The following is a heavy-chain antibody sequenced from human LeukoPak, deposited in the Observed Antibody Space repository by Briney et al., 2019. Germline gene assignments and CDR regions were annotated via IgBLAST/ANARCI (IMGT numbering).Heavy chain of an antibody. CDR1: GFTFISYG. D-gene: IGHD2-2*01. CDR3: AKGPLRGTAAAIDY. J-gene: IGHJ4*02. V-gene: IGHV3-30*18. CDR2: ISYDGRNI. Sequence: PGGSLRLSCAASGFTFISYGMHWVRQAPGKGLEWVAVISYDGRNIHYPDSVKGRFTISRDISTDTLWLQMDSLRTEDTAVYYCAKGPLRGTAAAIDYWGQGTLVTVSS.